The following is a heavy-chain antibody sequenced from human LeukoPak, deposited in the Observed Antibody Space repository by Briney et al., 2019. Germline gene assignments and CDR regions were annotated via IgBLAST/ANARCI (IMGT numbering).Heavy chain of an antibody. J-gene: IGHJ4*02. CDR1: GFTFSNYA. CDR3: AKDLHYYGPGSSPQY. V-gene: IGHV3-30*18. Sequence: PGGSLRLSCEASGFTFSNYAMHWVRQAPGKGLEWVALISYDGSTKHYADSVKGRFTISRDNSKNTLSLQINSLRSEDTAVYYCAKDLHYYGPGSSPQYWGQGTLVTVSS. CDR2: ISYDGSTK. D-gene: IGHD3-10*01.